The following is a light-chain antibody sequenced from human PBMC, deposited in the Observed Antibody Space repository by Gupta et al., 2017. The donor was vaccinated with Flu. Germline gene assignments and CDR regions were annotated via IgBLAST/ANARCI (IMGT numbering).Light chain of an antibody. CDR3: QQRSNGRT. V-gene: IGKV3-11*01. CDR2: DAS. Sequence: EIGLTQSPATVSLSPGERATLSCRASQSVRRYLAWYQQKPGQAPRLLIYDASNRATGIPARFSGSGSGTDFTLTISSLEPEDFAVYYCQQRSNGRTFGQGTKVEIK. CDR1: QSVRRY. J-gene: IGKJ1*01.